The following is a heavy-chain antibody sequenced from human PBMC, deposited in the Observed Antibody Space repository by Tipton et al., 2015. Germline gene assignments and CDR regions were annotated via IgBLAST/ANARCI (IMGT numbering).Heavy chain of an antibody. CDR2: IKHTGST. CDR1: GGSIRSTSYY. V-gene: IGHV4-61*05. CDR3: ATGQVAGWFDP. J-gene: IGHJ5*02. D-gene: IGHD5-12*01. Sequence: TLSLTCTVSGGSIRSTSYYWAWIRQPPGKGLEWIGEIKHTGSTKYTPSLKSRVFISVDTSKKQFSLRLSSMTAADTAVYYCATGQVAGWFDPWGQGTLVTVSS.